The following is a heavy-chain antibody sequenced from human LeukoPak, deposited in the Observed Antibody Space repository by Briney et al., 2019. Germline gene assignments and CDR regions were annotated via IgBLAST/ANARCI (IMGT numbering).Heavy chain of an antibody. D-gene: IGHD3-10*01. CDR3: ASIRYNYGSGSYYTFHTLDY. V-gene: IGHV4-39*01. CDR1: GGSISSSIYY. Sequence: PSETLSLTCTVSGGSISSSIYYWGWIRQPPGKGLEWIGSIYYSGSTYYNPSLKSRVTISVDTSKNQFSLKLSSVTAADTAVYYCASIRYNYGSGSYYTFHTLDYWGQGTLVTVSS. CDR2: IYYSGST. J-gene: IGHJ4*02.